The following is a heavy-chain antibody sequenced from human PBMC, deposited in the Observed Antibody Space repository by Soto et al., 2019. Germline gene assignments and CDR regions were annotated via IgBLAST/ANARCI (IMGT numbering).Heavy chain of an antibody. J-gene: IGHJ4*02. Sequence: HVQLQESGPGLVKPSETLSLICTVSGDSISSYYWSWIRQPPGKGLEWIGFIYYTGSTNYNPSLKDRVTISVDTSKNQLSLKLSSVTAADTAVYYCARRAGAVPGRIDFWGQGTLVTVSS. D-gene: IGHD6-19*01. CDR3: ARRAGAVPGRIDF. CDR1: GDSISSYY. V-gene: IGHV4-59*08. CDR2: IYYTGST.